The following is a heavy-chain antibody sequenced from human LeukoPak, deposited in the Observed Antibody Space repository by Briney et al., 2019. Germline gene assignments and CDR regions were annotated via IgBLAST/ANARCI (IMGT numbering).Heavy chain of an antibody. J-gene: IGHJ3*02. Sequence: GGSLRLSCAASGFTFSSYWMHWVRQAPGKGLVWVSRINSDGSSTSYADSVKGRFTISRDNAKNTLYLQMNSLRAEDTAVYYCARVRGYSAFDIWGQGTMVTVSS. CDR1: GFTFSSYW. CDR2: INSDGSST. V-gene: IGHV3-74*01. D-gene: IGHD5-12*01. CDR3: ARVRGYSAFDI.